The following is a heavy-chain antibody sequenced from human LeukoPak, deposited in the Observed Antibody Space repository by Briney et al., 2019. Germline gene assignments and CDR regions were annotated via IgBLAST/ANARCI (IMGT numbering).Heavy chain of an antibody. J-gene: IGHJ3*02. Sequence: SGTLSLTCAVSGGSISSSNWWSWVRQPPGKGLEWIGEIYHSGSTNYNPSLKSRVTISVDKSKNQFSLKLSSVTAADTAVYYCARGWAVEMATLRSAFDIWGQGTMVTVSS. D-gene: IGHD5-24*01. CDR2: IYHSGST. CDR1: GGSISSSNW. CDR3: ARGWAVEMATLRSAFDI. V-gene: IGHV4-4*02.